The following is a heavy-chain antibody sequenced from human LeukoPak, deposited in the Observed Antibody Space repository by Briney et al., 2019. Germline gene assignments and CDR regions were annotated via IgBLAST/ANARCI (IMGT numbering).Heavy chain of an antibody. J-gene: IGHJ6*02. CDR1: GFNFNTYS. CDR3: ARDKVGGRYYYGMDV. V-gene: IGHV3-48*04. CDR2: IISSSSTI. Sequence: PGGSLRLSCVASGFNFNTYSMNWVRQAPGKGLEWISYIISSSSTIYYADSVKGRFTISRDNAKNSLYLQMNSLRADDTAVYYCARDKVGGRYYYGMDVWGLGTTVTVSS. D-gene: IGHD3-16*01.